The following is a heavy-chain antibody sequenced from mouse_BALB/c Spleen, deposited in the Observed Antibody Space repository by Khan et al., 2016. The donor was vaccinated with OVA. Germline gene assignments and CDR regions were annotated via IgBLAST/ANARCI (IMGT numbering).Heavy chain of an antibody. V-gene: IGHV5-6*01. J-gene: IGHJ3*01. CDR1: GFTFSTYG. D-gene: IGHD1-1*01. CDR3: ARHAYYYNSEGFAY. Sequence: EVELVESGGDLVKPGGSLELSCAASGFTFSTYGMSWVRQTPDMRLEWVATISSGGHYTYYPDSVKGRFTISRDNAKNTLNLHMSRLETEDTAIYYCARHAYYYNSEGFAYWGQGTLVTVSA. CDR2: ISSGGHYT.